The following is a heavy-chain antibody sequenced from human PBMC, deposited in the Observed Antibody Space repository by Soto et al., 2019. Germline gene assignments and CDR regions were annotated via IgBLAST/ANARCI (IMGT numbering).Heavy chain of an antibody. CDR2: INTAKGYT. J-gene: IGHJ2*01. V-gene: IGHV1-3*04. D-gene: IGHD4-17*01. CDR3: VRGSSSATTFYFDL. Sequence: QVQVVQSGAEVKKPGASVKVSCKASGYTFTSYAMHWVRQAPGHRLEWMGWINTAKGYTKYSQMFQGRVTIARATSASTAYLELSSLSSEDTAVYYCVRGSSSATTFYFDLWGRGTLVTVSS. CDR1: GYTFTSYA.